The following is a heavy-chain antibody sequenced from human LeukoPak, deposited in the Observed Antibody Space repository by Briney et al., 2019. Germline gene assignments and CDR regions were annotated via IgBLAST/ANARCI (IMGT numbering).Heavy chain of an antibody. CDR1: GFTFSSYA. CDR2: ISYDGSNK. J-gene: IGHJ4*02. D-gene: IGHD3-10*01. V-gene: IGHV3-30-3*01. CDR3: AREYYPLDY. Sequence: GGSLRLSCAASGFTFSSYAMHWVRQAPGKGLEWVAVISYDGSNKYYADSVKGRFTISRDNSKNTLYLQMNSLRAEDTAVYYCAREYYPLDYWGQGTLVTVSS.